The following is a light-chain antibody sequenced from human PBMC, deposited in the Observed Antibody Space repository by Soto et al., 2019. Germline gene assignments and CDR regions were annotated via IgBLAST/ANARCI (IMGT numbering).Light chain of an antibody. Sequence: QSALTQPASVSGSPGQSITISCTGTSSDVGSSNLVSWYQQHPGKAPKLMIYEGSKRPSGVSNRFSGSKSGNTASLAISGLQAEDEADYYCQSYEGSSTAYVFGGGTKLTVL. CDR3: QSYEGSSTAYV. CDR2: EGS. J-gene: IGLJ2*01. V-gene: IGLV2-23*01. CDR1: SSDVGSSNL.